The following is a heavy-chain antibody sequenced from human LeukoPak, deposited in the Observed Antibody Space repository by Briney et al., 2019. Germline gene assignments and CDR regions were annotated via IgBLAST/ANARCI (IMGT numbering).Heavy chain of an antibody. J-gene: IGHJ4*02. D-gene: IGHD3-22*01. V-gene: IGHV3-21*01. Sequence: PGGSLRLSCAASGFTCSGYSMNWVRQAPGKGLEWVSSISSSSSYIYYADSVKGRFTISRDNAKNSLYLQMNSLRAEDTAVYYCARDRSEYYDSSGYYHDYWGQGTLVTVSS. CDR1: GFTCSGYS. CDR2: ISSSSSYI. CDR3: ARDRSEYYDSSGYYHDY.